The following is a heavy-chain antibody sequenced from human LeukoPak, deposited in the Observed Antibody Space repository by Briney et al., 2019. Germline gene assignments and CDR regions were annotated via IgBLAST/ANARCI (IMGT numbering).Heavy chain of an antibody. V-gene: IGHV4-59*08. Sequence: SETLSLTCTVSGGSISSYYWSWIRQPPGKGLEWIGYIYYSGSTNYNPSLKSRVTISVDTSKNQFSQKLSSVTAADTAVYYCAATMVRGATYYYYGMDVWGQGTTVTVSS. CDR3: AATMVRGATYYYYGMDV. D-gene: IGHD3-10*01. J-gene: IGHJ6*02. CDR2: IYYSGST. CDR1: GGSISSYY.